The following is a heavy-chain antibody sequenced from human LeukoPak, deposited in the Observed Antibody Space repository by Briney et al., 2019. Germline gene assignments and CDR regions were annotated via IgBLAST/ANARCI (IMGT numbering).Heavy chain of an antibody. Sequence: GGSLRLSCAASGFTFSSYAMSWVRQAPGKGLEWVSAISGGADITYYADSVKGRFTIPRDNSKNTLYPQMNSLRAEDTAVYYCAKAQNNGGDFDYWGQGILVTVAS. J-gene: IGHJ4*02. CDR1: GFTFSSYA. D-gene: IGHD4-23*01. CDR2: ISGGADIT. CDR3: AKAQNNGGDFDY. V-gene: IGHV3-23*01.